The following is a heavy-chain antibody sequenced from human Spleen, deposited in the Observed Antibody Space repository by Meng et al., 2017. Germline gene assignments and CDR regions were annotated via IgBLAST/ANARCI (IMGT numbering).Heavy chain of an antibody. Sequence: QVQLQQWGAGLLKPSETLSLPCVVSGGSFSDYYWSWIRQPPGKGLEWIGEINHSGSTNYNPSLESRATMSVDGSKNQFSLKLTSVTAADTAVYYCASYNSGWPQFDSWGQGTLVTVSS. V-gene: IGHV4-34*01. CDR2: INHSGST. CDR3: ASYNSGWPQFDS. J-gene: IGHJ4*02. CDR1: GGSFSDYY. D-gene: IGHD6-19*01.